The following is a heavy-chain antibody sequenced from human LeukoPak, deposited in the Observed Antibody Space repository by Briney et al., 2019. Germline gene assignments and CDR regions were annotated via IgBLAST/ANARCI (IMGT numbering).Heavy chain of an antibody. V-gene: IGHV3-23*01. CDR2: VFGGSGDT. D-gene: IGHD3-22*01. CDR1: GFTFSTYP. CDR3: AKYGVVACPHYLDY. J-gene: IGHJ4*02. Sequence: GGSLRLSCAASGFTFSTYPMGWVRQAPGKGLEWVSSVFGGSGDTYYIDSVKGRFTISRDNSKSTLYLQMNSLRGDDTAVYYCAKYGVVACPHYLDYWGQGTLVTVSS.